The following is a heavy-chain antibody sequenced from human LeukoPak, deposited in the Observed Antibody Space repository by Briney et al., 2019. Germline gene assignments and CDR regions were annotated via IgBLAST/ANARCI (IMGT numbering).Heavy chain of an antibody. CDR3: ARAGYSSGWYYFDY. D-gene: IGHD6-19*01. J-gene: IGHJ4*02. CDR2: IYYSGST. CDR1: GGSISSYY. V-gene: IGHV4-59*01. Sequence: SETLSLTCTVSGGSISSYYWSWIRQPPGKGLEWIGYIYYSGSTNYNPSLKSRVTISVDTSKNQFSLKLSSVTAADTAVYYCARAGYSSGWYYFDYWGQGTLVAVSS.